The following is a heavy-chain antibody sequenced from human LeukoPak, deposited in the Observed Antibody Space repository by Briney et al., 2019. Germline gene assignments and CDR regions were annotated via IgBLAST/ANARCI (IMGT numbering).Heavy chain of an antibody. CDR2: ISGSGGST. V-gene: IGHV3-23*01. D-gene: IGHD7-27*01. Sequence: GRSLRLSCAASGFTFSSYGMHWVRQAPGKGLEWVSAISGSGGSTYYADSVKGRFTISRDNSKNTLYLQMNSLRAEDTAVYYCAKDPPWGDGPYYYYGVDVWGQGTTVTVSS. CDR1: GFTFSSYG. CDR3: AKDPPWGDGPYYYYGVDV. J-gene: IGHJ6*02.